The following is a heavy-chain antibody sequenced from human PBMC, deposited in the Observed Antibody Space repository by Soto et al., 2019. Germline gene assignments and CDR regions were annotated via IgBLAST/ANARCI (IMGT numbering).Heavy chain of an antibody. CDR3: ASPQPKYGSGSYSNRPYSYYYGMDV. CDR1: GYTFTSFH. D-gene: IGHD3-10*01. CDR2: INPSSGST. J-gene: IGHJ6*02. Sequence: QVQLVQSGAEVKKPGASVKVSCKASGYTFTSFHMHWVRQAPGQGLEWMGIINPSSGSTSYAQKFRGRVTMPRDTSTSIVYMELSSLRSEDTAVYYCASPQPKYGSGSYSNRPYSYYYGMDVWGQGTTVTVSS. V-gene: IGHV1-46*01.